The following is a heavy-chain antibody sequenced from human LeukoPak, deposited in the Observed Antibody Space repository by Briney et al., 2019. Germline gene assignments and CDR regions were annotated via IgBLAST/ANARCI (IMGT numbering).Heavy chain of an antibody. D-gene: IGHD6-19*01. V-gene: IGHV3-53*05. CDR2: LYGGGST. CDR3: ARGGTPGYSTGWIDY. J-gene: IGHJ4*02. CDR1: GFTVSSNY. Sequence: PGGSLRLSCAASGFTVSSNYMSWVRQAPGKGLEWVSVLYGGGSTYYADSVEGRFTISRDNSKNTLYLQMNSLRGEDTAVYYCARGGTPGYSTGWIDYWGQGTLVTVSS.